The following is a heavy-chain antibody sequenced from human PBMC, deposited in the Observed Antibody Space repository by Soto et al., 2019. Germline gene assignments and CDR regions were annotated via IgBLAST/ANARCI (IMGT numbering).Heavy chain of an antibody. D-gene: IGHD6-19*01. CDR1: GDSVGNGPYY. Sequence: QVRLQESGPGLVKPSETLSLSCLVSGDSVGNGPYYWSWIRQSPGEGLEWIAYIYYSGSTNVNPSLASHVNISIAPSKNHFSLELRSVTAADAAVYFCARVGSSSQRGGCYYYYGLGLWVQGPTV. CDR2: IYYSGST. CDR3: ARVGSSSQRGGCYYYYGLGL. J-gene: IGHJ6*02. V-gene: IGHV4-61*03.